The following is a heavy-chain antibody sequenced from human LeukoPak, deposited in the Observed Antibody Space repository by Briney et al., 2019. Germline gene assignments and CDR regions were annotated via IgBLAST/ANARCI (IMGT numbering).Heavy chain of an antibody. Sequence: KPSETLSLTCAVYGESFSGYYWSWIRQPPGKGLEWIGEINHSGSTNSNPSLESRLTISVDTSKNQFSLKLSSVTAADTAVYYCVRRGRRFCGGGSCYRTSAFDIWGQGTMVTVSS. V-gene: IGHV4-34*01. D-gene: IGHD2-15*01. CDR2: INHSGST. CDR3: VRRGRRFCGGGSCYRTSAFDI. CDR1: GESFSGYY. J-gene: IGHJ3*02.